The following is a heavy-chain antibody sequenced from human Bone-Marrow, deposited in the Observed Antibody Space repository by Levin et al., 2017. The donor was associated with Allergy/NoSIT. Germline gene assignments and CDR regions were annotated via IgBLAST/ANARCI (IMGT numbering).Heavy chain of an antibody. CDR1: EYSFASYW. V-gene: IGHV5-51*01. CDR3: AGRGRGLGSGGFDY. J-gene: IGHJ4*02. CDR2: IYPGDSET. Sequence: GGSLRLSCKSSEYSFASYWIGWVRQIPGKGLEWMGIIYPGDSETRYSPSFQGQVTMSVDKSVDTAYLQWTSLKVTDSAMYYCAGRGRGLGSGGFDYWGQGTLVTVSS. D-gene: IGHD3-10*01.